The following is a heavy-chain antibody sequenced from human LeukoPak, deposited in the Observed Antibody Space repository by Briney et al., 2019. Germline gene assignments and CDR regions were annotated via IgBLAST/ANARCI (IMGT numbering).Heavy chain of an antibody. CDR3: IPLGYCSGGSCYDYFDY. J-gene: IGHJ4*02. D-gene: IGHD2-15*01. CDR1: GFTFSGSA. V-gene: IGHV3-73*01. Sequence: PGGSLRLSCAASGFTFSGSAMHWVHQASAKGLEGVGRIRSKANSYATAYAASVKGRFIISRDDSKNTAYLQMNSLTTEDTAVYYCIPLGYCSGGSCYDYFDYWGQGTLATVSS. CDR2: IRSKANSYAT.